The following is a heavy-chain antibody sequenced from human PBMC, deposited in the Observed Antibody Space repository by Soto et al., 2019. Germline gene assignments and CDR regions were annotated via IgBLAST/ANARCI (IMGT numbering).Heavy chain of an antibody. D-gene: IGHD3-3*01. J-gene: IGHJ6*02. Sequence: PGGSLRLSCATSGFTFNTYHMTWVRQAPGKGMEWVSSISSTAGRTSSYADSVKGRFAISRDFSDNTVYLQMNNLRVDDTAVYFCAKDFLSFHSRMAVWGQGTTVTVSS. CDR3: AKDFLSFHSRMAV. CDR2: ISSTAGRTS. V-gene: IGHV3-23*01. CDR1: GFTFNTYH.